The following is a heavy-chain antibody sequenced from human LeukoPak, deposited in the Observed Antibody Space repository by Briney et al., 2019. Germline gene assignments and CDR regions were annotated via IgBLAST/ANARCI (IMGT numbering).Heavy chain of an antibody. CDR1: GYSFTSYW. CDR2: IDPSDSYT. V-gene: IGHV5-10-1*01. Sequence: GGSLKISCEGSGYSFTSYWISWVRQMPGKGLEWMGRIDPSDSYTNYSPSFQGHVTISADKSISTAYLQWSSLKASDTAMYYCARLYYDSSTHYFDYWGQGTLVTVSS. D-gene: IGHD3-22*01. J-gene: IGHJ4*02. CDR3: ARLYYDSSTHYFDY.